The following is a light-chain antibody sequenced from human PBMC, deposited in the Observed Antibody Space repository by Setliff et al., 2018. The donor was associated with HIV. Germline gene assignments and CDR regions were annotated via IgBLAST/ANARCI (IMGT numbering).Light chain of an antibody. J-gene: IGLJ1*01. CDR1: ASDIGNYKY. V-gene: IGLV2-11*01. CDR3: CSYAGTYTSLYG. Sequence: QSALTQPRSVSGSPGQSVTISCTGTASDIGNYKYVSWYQQHPEKAPKLILYDVSQRPSGVPDRFSGSKSGNTASLTISGLQAEDEGDYYCCSYAGTYTSLYGFGTGTKSPS. CDR2: DVS.